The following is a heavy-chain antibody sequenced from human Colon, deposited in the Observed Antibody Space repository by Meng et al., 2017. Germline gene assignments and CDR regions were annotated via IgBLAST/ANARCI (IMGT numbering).Heavy chain of an antibody. CDR1: GGSIISSNW. Sequence: QVALQESGPGPGKPSGTLSLPCVVPGGSIISSNWWSWVRQPPGKGLEWIGEIYHSGSTNYNPSLKSRVTISVDKSKNQFSLKLSSVTAADTAVYYCATKEGRWLQPSFLDNWGQGTLVTVSS. CDR3: ATKEGRWLQPSFLDN. D-gene: IGHD5-24*01. V-gene: IGHV4-4*02. J-gene: IGHJ4*02. CDR2: IYHSGST.